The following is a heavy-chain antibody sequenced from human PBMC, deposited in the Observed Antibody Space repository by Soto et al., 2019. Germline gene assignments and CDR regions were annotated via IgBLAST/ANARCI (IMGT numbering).Heavy chain of an antibody. Sequence: ASVKVSCKASGYTFTGYYMHWVRQAPGQGLEWMGWINPNSGGTNYAQKFQGRVTMTRDTSISTAYMGLSRLRSDDTAVYYCARDLYDYVWGSYRRGGSDYWGQGTLVTVSS. CDR2: INPNSGGT. V-gene: IGHV1-2*02. CDR3: ARDLYDYVWGSYRRGGSDY. D-gene: IGHD3-16*02. J-gene: IGHJ4*02. CDR1: GYTFTGYY.